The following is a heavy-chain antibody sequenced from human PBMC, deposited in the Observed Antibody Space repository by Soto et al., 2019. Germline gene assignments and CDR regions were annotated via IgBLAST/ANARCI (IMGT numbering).Heavy chain of an antibody. Sequence: ASVKVSCKASGGTFSSYTISWVRQAPGQGLEWMGRIIPILGIANYAQKFQGRVTITADKSTSTAYMELGSLRSEDTAVYYCARGTRGIAAAGPYYYYYMDVWGKGTTVTVSS. CDR3: ARGTRGIAAAGPYYYYYMDV. CDR2: IIPILGIA. V-gene: IGHV1-69*02. CDR1: GGTFSSYT. J-gene: IGHJ6*03. D-gene: IGHD6-13*01.